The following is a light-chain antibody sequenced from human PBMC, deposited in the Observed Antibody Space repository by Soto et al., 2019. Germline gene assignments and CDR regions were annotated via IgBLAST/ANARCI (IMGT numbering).Light chain of an antibody. Sequence: DIVMTQSPATLSVFPGERATLSCRASQSISTNLAWYQQKPGRAPRLLIYGASARATGIPARFSGSGSGTEFTLTISSLQSEDFAVYYCHQYNNWPPYTFGQGTKLEIK. V-gene: IGKV3-15*01. CDR3: HQYNNWPPYT. J-gene: IGKJ2*01. CDR1: QSISTN. CDR2: GAS.